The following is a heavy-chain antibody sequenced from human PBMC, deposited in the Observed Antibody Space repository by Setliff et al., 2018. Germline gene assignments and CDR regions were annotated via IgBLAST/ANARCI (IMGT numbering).Heavy chain of an antibody. CDR3: ARTRGLDV. CDR1: GYTFTSYG. CDR2: ISACNGNT. V-gene: IGHV1-18*01. Sequence: GASVKVSCKASGYTFTSYGISWVRQAPGQGLEWMGWISACNGNTNYAQKFQGRVTMTRNTSISTAYMELSSLRSEDTAVYYCARTRGLDVWGQGTTVTVSS. J-gene: IGHJ6*02.